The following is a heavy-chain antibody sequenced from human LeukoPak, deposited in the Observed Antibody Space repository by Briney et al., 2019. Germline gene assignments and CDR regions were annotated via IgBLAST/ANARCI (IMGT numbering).Heavy chain of an antibody. CDR2: ISSTGGTI. Sequence: GGSLRLSCAVSGFTFSSYNMNWVRQAPGKGLEWVSFISSTGGTIYYADSVKGRFTVSRDNGKNSLLLQMNSLRAEDTALYYCARGYSRAAFDIWGQGTVVAVSS. D-gene: IGHD2-15*01. CDR3: ARGYSRAAFDI. J-gene: IGHJ3*02. V-gene: IGHV3-48*01. CDR1: GFTFSSYN.